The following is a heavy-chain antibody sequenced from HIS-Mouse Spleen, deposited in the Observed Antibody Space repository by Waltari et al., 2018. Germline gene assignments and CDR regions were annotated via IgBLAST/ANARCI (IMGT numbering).Heavy chain of an antibody. CDR3: ARGHDYSNYFDY. Sequence: QVQLVQSGAEVKKPGASVKVSCKASGYTFTSYDVNCLRQATGQGLEWMGWMNPTSGNTGYAQKFQGRVTMTRNTSISTAYMELSSLRSEDTAVYYCARGHDYSNYFDYWGQGTLVTVSS. D-gene: IGHD4-4*01. J-gene: IGHJ4*02. CDR2: MNPTSGNT. CDR1: GYTFTSYD. V-gene: IGHV1-8*01.